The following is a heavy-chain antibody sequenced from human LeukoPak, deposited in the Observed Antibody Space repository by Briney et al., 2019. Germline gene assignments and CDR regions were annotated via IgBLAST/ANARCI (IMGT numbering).Heavy chain of an antibody. CDR2: INHSGST. J-gene: IGHJ4*02. V-gene: IGHV4-34*01. CDR3: ARNSYCSSTSCYGPPLGY. Sequence: SVTLSLTCAVYGGSFSGYYWSWIRQPPGKGLEWIGEINHSGSTNYNPSLKSRVTISVDTSKNQFSLKLSSVTAADTAVYYCARNSYCSSTSCYGPPLGYWGQGTLVTVSS. D-gene: IGHD2-2*01. CDR1: GGSFSGYY.